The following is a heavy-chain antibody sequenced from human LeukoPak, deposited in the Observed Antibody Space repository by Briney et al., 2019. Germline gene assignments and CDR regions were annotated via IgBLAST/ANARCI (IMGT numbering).Heavy chain of an antibody. CDR2: ISGSGGST. J-gene: IGHJ4*02. CDR1: GFTFSSYA. CDR3: AKDQQQPRAFDY. Sequence: GGSLRLSCAASGFTFSSYAMGWVRQAAGKGLEWVSAISGSGGSTYYADSVKGRFTISRDNSKNTLYLQMNSLRAEDTAVYYCAKDQQQPRAFDYWGQGTLVTVSS. V-gene: IGHV3-23*01. D-gene: IGHD6-13*01.